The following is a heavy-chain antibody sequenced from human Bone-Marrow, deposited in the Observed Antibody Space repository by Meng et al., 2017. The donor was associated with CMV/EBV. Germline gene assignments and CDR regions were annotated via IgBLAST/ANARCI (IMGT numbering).Heavy chain of an antibody. CDR2: INPNSGGT. D-gene: IGHD6-19*01. CDR3: ARMYSSGWYSFYYYYGMDV. J-gene: IGHJ6*01. CDR1: GCTFTGYY. V-gene: IGHV1-2*02. Sequence: ASVKVSCKASGCTFTGYYMHWVRQAPGQGLEGMGWINPNSGGTNYAQKFQGRVTMTRDKSISTAYMELSRLRSDDTAVYSCARMYSSGWYSFYYYYGMDVWGQGTTVTVSS.